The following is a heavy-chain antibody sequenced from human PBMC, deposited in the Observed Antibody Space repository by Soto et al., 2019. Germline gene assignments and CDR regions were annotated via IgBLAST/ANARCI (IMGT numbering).Heavy chain of an antibody. CDR3: ASQGNSGSYTNFDY. CDR1: GGSISRSNYY. D-gene: IGHD3-10*01. Sequence: QLQLQESGPGLVKPSETLSLTCTVSGGSISRSNYYWGWIRQPPGKGLEWIGSIYYSGSTYYNPSLKTRVSISVDTSKNHFSLKLSSVTAADTAVYYCASQGNSGSYTNFDYWGQGTLVTVSS. CDR2: IYYSGST. V-gene: IGHV4-39*01. J-gene: IGHJ4*02.